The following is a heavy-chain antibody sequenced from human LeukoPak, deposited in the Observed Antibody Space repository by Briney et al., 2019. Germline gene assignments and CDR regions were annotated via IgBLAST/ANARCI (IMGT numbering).Heavy chain of an antibody. CDR2: IYSGGST. V-gene: IGHV3-53*01. Sequence: GGSLRLSCAASGFTVSSNYMIWVRQAPGKGLEGVSVIYSGGSTHYADSVKGRFTISRDNSKDTLYLQMNSLRAEDTAVYYCARMTGNAFDIWGQGTMVTVSS. CDR1: GFTVSSNY. J-gene: IGHJ3*02. D-gene: IGHD3-10*01. CDR3: ARMTGNAFDI.